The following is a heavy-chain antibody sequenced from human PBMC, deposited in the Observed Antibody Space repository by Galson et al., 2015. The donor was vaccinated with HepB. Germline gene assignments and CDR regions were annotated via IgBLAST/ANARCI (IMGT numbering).Heavy chain of an antibody. CDR2: ISSSSSYI. Sequence: SLRLSCAASGFTFSSYSMNWVRQAPGKGLEWVSSISSSSSYIYYADSVKGRFTISRDNAKNSLYLQMNSLRAEDTAVYYCASEIRVLDYGSEENYFDYWGQGTLVTVSS. V-gene: IGHV3-21*01. CDR1: GFTFSSYS. D-gene: IGHD3-10*01. J-gene: IGHJ4*02. CDR3: ASEIRVLDYGSEENYFDY.